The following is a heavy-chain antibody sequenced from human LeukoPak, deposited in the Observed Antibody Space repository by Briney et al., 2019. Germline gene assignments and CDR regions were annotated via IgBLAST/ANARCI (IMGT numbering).Heavy chain of an antibody. CDR1: GSSFTSYW. Sequence: GESLQISCEGSGSSFTSYWIGWVRQLPGKGLEWMGIIYPGDSDTRYSPSFQGQVTISADKSISTAYLQWSSLKASDTAMYYCARTSSGWYHDAFDIWGQGTMVTVSS. V-gene: IGHV5-51*01. CDR3: ARTSSGWYHDAFDI. J-gene: IGHJ3*02. D-gene: IGHD6-19*01. CDR2: IYPGDSDT.